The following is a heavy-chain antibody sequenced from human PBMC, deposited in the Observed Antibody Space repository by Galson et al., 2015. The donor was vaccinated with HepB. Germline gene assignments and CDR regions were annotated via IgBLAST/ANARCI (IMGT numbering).Heavy chain of an antibody. Sequence: SLRLSCAASGFTFSSYAMHWVRQAPGKGLEWVAVISYDGSNKYYADSVKGRFTISRDNSKNTLYLQMNSLRAEDTAVYYCARGYTYYYDSSGYYLDVDYFDYRGQGTLVTVSS. CDR3: ARGYTYYYDSSGYYLDVDYFDY. J-gene: IGHJ4*02. CDR1: GFTFSSYA. V-gene: IGHV3-30*04. CDR2: ISYDGSNK. D-gene: IGHD3-22*01.